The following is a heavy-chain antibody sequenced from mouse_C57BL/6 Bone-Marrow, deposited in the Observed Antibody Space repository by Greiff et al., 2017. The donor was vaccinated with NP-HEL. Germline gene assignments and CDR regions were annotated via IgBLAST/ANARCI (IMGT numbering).Heavy chain of an antibody. J-gene: IGHJ3*01. D-gene: IGHD2-5*01. CDR2: INPGSGGT. V-gene: IGHV1-54*01. CDR1: GYAFTNYL. Sequence: QVQLQQSGAELVRPGTSVKVSCKASGYAFTNYLIEWVKQRPGQGLEWIGVINPGSGGTNYNEKFKGKATLTADKSSSTAYMQLSSLTSEDSAVYFCARESPAYYSNEGFAYWGQGTLVTVSA. CDR3: ARESPAYYSNEGFAY.